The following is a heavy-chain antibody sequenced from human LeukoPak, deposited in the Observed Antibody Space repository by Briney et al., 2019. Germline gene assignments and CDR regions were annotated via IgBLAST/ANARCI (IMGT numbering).Heavy chain of an antibody. D-gene: IGHD2-2*01. CDR3: ARSVVPAAIYDWYFDL. Sequence: SQTLSLTCTVSGGSISSGGYYWSWIRQRPGKGLEWIGYIFCSGSTHYNPSLKSRVTISVDTSKNQFSLKLSSVTAADTAVYFCARSVVPAAIYDWYFDLWGRGTLVAVSS. J-gene: IGHJ2*01. CDR1: GGSISSGGYY. CDR2: IFCSGST. V-gene: IGHV4-31*03.